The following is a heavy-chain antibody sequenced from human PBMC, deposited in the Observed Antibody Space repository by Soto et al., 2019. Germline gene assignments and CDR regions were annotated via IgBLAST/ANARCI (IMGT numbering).Heavy chain of an antibody. Sequence: QIHLVQSGAEVKKPGASVKVSCKGSGYGFTTYGITWVRQAPGQGLEWMACISAHNGNTNYAQKLQGRVTVTRDTSTSTAYMELRSLRSDDTSVYYCARGRYVDYWGQGALVTVSS. CDR3: ARGRYVDY. CDR1: GYGFTTYG. V-gene: IGHV1-18*01. D-gene: IGHD1-1*01. J-gene: IGHJ4*02. CDR2: ISAHNGNT.